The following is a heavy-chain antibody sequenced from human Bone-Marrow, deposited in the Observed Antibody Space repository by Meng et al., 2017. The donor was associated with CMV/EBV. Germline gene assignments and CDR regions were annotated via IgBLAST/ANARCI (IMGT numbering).Heavy chain of an antibody. V-gene: IGHV3-48*03. Sequence: GGSLRLSCAASGFTFSSYEMNWVRQAPGKGLEWFSYISSSGSTIYYADSVKGRFTISRDNAKNSLYLQMNSLRAEDTAVYYCARDHGSSKKDNGFDPWGQGTLVTVS. CDR1: GFTFSSYE. D-gene: IGHD6-13*01. J-gene: IGHJ5*02. CDR2: ISSSGSTI. CDR3: ARDHGSSKKDNGFDP.